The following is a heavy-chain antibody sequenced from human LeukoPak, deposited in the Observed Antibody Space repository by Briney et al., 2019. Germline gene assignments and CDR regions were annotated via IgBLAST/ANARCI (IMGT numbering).Heavy chain of an antibody. D-gene: IGHD3-9*01. V-gene: IGHV3-33*01. CDR1: GFTFSSYG. CDR2: IWYDGSNK. CDR3: ARDIGYFDL. Sequence: GGSLRLSCAASGFTFSSYGMHWVRQAPGKGLEWVAVIWYDGSNKYYADSVKGRFTISRDNSKNTLYLQMNSLRAEDTAVCYCARDIGYFDLWGQGTLVTVSS. J-gene: IGHJ4*02.